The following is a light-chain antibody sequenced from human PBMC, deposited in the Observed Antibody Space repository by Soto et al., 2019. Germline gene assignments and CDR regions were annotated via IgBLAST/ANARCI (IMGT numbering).Light chain of an antibody. CDR1: QTISSW. V-gene: IGKV1-5*03. Sequence: DIQNTESPSTLSRSVGDRVTITCRASQTISSWLAWYQQKPGKAPKLLIYKASTLKSGVPSRFSGSGSGTEFTLTISSLQPDDFATYYCQHYNSYSESFGQGTKVDIK. CDR2: KAS. CDR3: QHYNSYSES. J-gene: IGKJ1*01.